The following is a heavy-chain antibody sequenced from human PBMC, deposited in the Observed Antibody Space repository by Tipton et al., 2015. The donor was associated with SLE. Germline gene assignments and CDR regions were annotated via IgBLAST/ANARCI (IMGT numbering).Heavy chain of an antibody. CDR2: ISHSGRT. J-gene: IGHJ4*02. D-gene: IGHD3-3*01. V-gene: IGHV4-34*01. CDR3: ARRDSDFWSGYLDY. CDR1: GGSFSAHS. Sequence: TLSLTCAVYGGSFSAHSWNWIRQPPGKGLEWVAEISHSGRTNYNPTLESRITMSVDTSKNQFSLRLTSVTAADTAVYYCARRDSDFWSGYLDYRGQGTPVTVSS.